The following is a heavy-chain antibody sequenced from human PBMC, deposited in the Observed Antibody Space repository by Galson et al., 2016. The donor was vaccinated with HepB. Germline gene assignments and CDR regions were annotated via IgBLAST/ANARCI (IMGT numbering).Heavy chain of an antibody. CDR2: IRPDGTTK. CDR1: GLSLGHSW. Sequence: SLRHPCGASGLSLGHSWMTWFRQAPEKGLEWVANIRPDGTTKNYVGSGRGRFTIARDNAKNSLYLQMNSLRPEDTATYYCARPVSADEGLGNWGQGTLVTVSS. D-gene: IGHD2-8*01. J-gene: IGHJ4*02. CDR3: ARPVSADEGLGN. V-gene: IGHV3-7*01.